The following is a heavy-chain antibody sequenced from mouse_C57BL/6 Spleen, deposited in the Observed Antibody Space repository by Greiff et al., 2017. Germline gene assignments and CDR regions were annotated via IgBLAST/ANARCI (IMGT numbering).Heavy chain of an antibody. CDR2: INPNYGTT. Sequence: LEESGPELVKPGASVKISCKASGYSFTDYNMNWVKQSNGKSLEWIGVINPNYGTTSYNQKFKGKATLTVDQSSSTAYMQLNSLTSEDSAVYYCAREEIYYGSRRGYFDYWGQGTTLTVSS. CDR3: AREEIYYGSRRGYFDY. D-gene: IGHD1-1*01. J-gene: IGHJ2*01. CDR1: GYSFTDYN. V-gene: IGHV1-39*01.